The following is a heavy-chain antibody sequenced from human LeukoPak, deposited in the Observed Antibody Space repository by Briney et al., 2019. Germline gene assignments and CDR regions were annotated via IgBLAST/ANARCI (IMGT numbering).Heavy chain of an antibody. J-gene: IGHJ6*03. CDR3: ARDNGDYYSYYYMDV. CDR2: IYTTGRT. CDR1: GASISSGNYY. D-gene: IGHD4-17*01. V-gene: IGHV4-61*02. Sequence: ASETLSLTRTVSGASISSGNYYWTWIRQPAGKGLEWIGRIYTTGRTSYNPSLKSRVTISMDTSKNQFSLRVNSLTAADTAVYYCARDNGDYYSYYYMDVWGKGTTVTISS.